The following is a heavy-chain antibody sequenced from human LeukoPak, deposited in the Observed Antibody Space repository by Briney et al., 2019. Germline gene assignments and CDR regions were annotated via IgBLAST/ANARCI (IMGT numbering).Heavy chain of an antibody. D-gene: IGHD3-10*01. CDR3: ARGPITMVRGVIMS. CDR1: GGSISSSNW. CDR2: IYHSGST. V-gene: IGHV4-4*02. J-gene: IGHJ5*02. Sequence: SGTLSLTCAVSGGSISSSNWWSWVRQPPGKGLESIGEIYHSGSTNYNPSLKSRVTISVDKSKNQFSLKLSSVTAADTAVYYCARGPITMVRGVIMSWGQGTLVTVSS.